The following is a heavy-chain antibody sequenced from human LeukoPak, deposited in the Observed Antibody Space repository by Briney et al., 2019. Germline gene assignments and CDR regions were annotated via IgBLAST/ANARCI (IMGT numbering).Heavy chain of an antibody. Sequence: SVKVSCKASGYIFSSYGISWVRQAPGQGLEWMGGVIAMLGTANYAQKFQGRVTITTDESTSTVYMELSSLRSEDTAVYYCARDADYDSSGYYGMDVWGKGTTVTVSS. V-gene: IGHV1-69*05. CDR3: ARDADYDSSGYYGMDV. CDR1: GYIFSSYG. CDR2: VIAMLGTA. J-gene: IGHJ6*04. D-gene: IGHD3-22*01.